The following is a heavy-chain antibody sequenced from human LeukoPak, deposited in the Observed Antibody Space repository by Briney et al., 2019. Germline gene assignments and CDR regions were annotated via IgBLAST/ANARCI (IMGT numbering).Heavy chain of an antibody. V-gene: IGHV1-8*03. CDR3: ARLYCSSTSCSGNFFDY. Sequence: GASVKVSCKASGYTFTSYDINWVRQATGQGLEWMGWMNPNSGNTGYAQKFQGRVTITRDTSISTAYMELSSLRSEDTAVYYCARLYCSSTSCSGNFFDYWGQGTLVTVSS. D-gene: IGHD2-2*01. CDR1: GYTFTSYD. CDR2: MNPNSGNT. J-gene: IGHJ4*02.